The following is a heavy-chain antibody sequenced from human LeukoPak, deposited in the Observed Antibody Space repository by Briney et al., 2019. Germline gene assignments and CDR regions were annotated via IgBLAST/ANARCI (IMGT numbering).Heavy chain of an antibody. CDR2: ISGSGGST. CDR1: GFTFSTYA. Sequence: GGSLRLSCAASGFTFSTYAMSWVRQAPGKGRKWVSAISGSGGSTYYADSVKGRFTISRDNSKNTMYLQMNSLRAEDTALYYCAKSFYVWGSSGWFDHWGQGILDTVSS. J-gene: IGHJ5*02. CDR3: AKSFYVWGSSGWFDH. V-gene: IGHV3-23*01. D-gene: IGHD3-16*01.